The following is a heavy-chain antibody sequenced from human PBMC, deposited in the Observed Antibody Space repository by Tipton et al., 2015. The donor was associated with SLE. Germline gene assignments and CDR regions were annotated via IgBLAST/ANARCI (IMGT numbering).Heavy chain of an antibody. CDR3: ARDRGRGWLD. D-gene: IGHD6-19*01. CDR1: GGSISSGGYY. V-gene: IGHV4-31*03. Sequence: LRLSCTVSGGSISSGGYYWSWIRQHPGKGLEWIGYIYYSGNTYYNPSLKSRVTISVDTSKNQFSLKLSSVTAADTAVYYCARDRGRGWLDWGQGTLVTVSS. J-gene: IGHJ4*02. CDR2: IYYSGNT.